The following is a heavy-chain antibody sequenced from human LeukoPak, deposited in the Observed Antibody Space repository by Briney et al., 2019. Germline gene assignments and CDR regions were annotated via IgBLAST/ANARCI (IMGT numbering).Heavy chain of an antibody. V-gene: IGHV3-30-3*01. J-gene: IGHJ4*02. D-gene: IGHD2-2*01. CDR3: ARDDYLLGYCSSTSCSDAFDY. Sequence: GGSLRLSCAASGFTFSSYAMHWVRQAPGKGLEWVAVISYDGSNKYYADSVKGRFTISRDNSKNTLYLQMNSLRAEDTAVYYCARDDYLLGYCSSTSCSDAFDYWGQGTLATVSS. CDR2: ISYDGSNK. CDR1: GFTFSSYA.